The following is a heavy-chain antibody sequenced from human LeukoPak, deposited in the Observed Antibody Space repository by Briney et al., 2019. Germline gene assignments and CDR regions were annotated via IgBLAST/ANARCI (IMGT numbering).Heavy chain of an antibody. CDR3: ARTNYYDSSGYQGAGTYYYGMDV. V-gene: IGHV1-69*06. J-gene: IGHJ6*02. Sequence: GASVKVSCKASGGTFSSYGISWVRQAPGQGLEWMGRIIPIFGTANYGQNFQGRVTITADTSTSTAYMELSSLRSEETAVYYCARTNYYDSSGYQGAGTYYYGMDVWGQGTTVTVSS. D-gene: IGHD3-22*01. CDR2: IIPIFGTA. CDR1: GGTFSSYG.